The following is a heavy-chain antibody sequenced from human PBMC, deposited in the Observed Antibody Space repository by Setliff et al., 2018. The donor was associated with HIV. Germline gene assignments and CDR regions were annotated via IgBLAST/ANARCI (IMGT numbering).Heavy chain of an antibody. CDR2: IDASANT. V-gene: IGHV4-38-2*02. CDR1: GPSISSNYY. Sequence: PSETLSLTCTFSGPSISSNYYWAWIRQAPGKGLEWIGCIDASANTYYIPSLKSRATMSIDTSKNQLSLKLRSVTAADTAVYYCARIGSGWSVGWFDPWGQGTLVTVS. D-gene: IGHD6-13*01. CDR3: ARIGSGWSVGWFDP. J-gene: IGHJ5*02.